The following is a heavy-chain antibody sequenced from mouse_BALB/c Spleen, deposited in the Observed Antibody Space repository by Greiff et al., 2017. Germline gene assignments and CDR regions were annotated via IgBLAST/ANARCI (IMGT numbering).Heavy chain of an antibody. D-gene: IGHD2-1*01. V-gene: IGHV1-77*01. CDR1: GYTFTDYV. Sequence: VKLMESGPELVKPGASVKMSCKASGYTFTDYVISWVKQSTGQGLEWIGEIYPGSGSTYYNEKFKGKATLTEDKSSNTAYMQLSSLTSEDSAVYSDARIYYGTPYAMDYWGQGTSVTVSS. CDR2: IYPGSGST. J-gene: IGHJ4*01. CDR3: ARIYYGTPYAMDY.